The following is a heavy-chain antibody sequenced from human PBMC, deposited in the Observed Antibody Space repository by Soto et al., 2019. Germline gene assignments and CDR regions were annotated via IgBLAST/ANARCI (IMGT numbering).Heavy chain of an antibody. CDR3: ASITMVRGVIRQYYYYYGMDV. V-gene: IGHV4-34*01. Sequence: SETLSLTCAVYGGSFSGYYWSWIRQPPGKGLEWIGEINHSGSTNYNPSLKSRVTISVDTSKNQFSLKLSSVTAADTSVYYCASITMVRGVIRQYYYYYGMDVWGQGTTVTVPS. J-gene: IGHJ6*02. CDR1: GGSFSGYY. D-gene: IGHD3-10*01. CDR2: INHSGST.